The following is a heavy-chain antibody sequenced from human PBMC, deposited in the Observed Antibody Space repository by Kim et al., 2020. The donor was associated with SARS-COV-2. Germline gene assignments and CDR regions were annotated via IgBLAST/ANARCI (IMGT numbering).Heavy chain of an antibody. CDR3: ARSPDLIGLDY. CDR2: T. V-gene: IGHV3-11*03. Sequence: TNDADSVKGRFTNARDNAKNSLYLQMNSLRAEDTAVYYGARSPDLIGLDYWGQGTLVTVSS. J-gene: IGHJ4*02. D-gene: IGHD2-15*01.